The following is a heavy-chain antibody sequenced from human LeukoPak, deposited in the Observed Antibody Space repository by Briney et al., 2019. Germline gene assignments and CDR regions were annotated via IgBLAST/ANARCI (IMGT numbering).Heavy chain of an antibody. CDR2: IIPILDVA. D-gene: IGHD2-15*01. CDR1: GGTFSDYA. V-gene: IGHV1-69*04. Sequence: ASVKVSCKASGGTFSDYAFSWARQAPGQGLEWMGRIIPILDVANYAQNFQGRATITADISTSTAYMELSSLRSEDTAVYYCARVGYCSGGTCYGRIDYWGQGTLVTVSS. CDR3: ARVGYCSGGTCYGRIDY. J-gene: IGHJ4*02.